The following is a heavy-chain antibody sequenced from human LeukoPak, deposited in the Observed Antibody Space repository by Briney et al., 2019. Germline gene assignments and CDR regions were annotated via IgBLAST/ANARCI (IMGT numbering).Heavy chain of an antibody. Sequence: PGGSLRLSCVASGFTFSSYSMNWVRQAPGKGLEWVSSISSTSSYIYYADSVKGRFTISRDNAKNSLFLQMNSLRAEDTAVYYCARELMGLTMIVVVNPIDYWGQGTLVTVSS. CDR1: GFTFSSYS. CDR2: ISSTSSYI. CDR3: ARELMGLTMIVVVNPIDY. J-gene: IGHJ4*02. D-gene: IGHD3-22*01. V-gene: IGHV3-21*01.